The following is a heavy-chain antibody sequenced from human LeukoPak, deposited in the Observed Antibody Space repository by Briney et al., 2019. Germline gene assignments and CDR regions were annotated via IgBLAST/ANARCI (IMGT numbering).Heavy chain of an antibody. D-gene: IGHD6-19*01. J-gene: IGHJ3*01. CDR2: INHSGST. Sequence: SETLSLTCAVYGGSFSGYYWTWIRQPPGKGLEWIGEINHSGSTNHNPSLKSRATISGDTSKNQFSLKLSSVTAADAAVYYCARGASGQWLPRGAYDFWGRGTMVTVSS. CDR3: ARGASGQWLPRGAYDF. V-gene: IGHV4-34*04. CDR1: GGSFSGYY.